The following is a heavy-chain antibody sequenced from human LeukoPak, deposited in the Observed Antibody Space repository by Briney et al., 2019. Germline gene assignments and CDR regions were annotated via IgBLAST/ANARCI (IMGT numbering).Heavy chain of an antibody. D-gene: IGHD3-22*01. CDR2: IRQDGTDK. CDR1: GFSGFSFSDYW. CDR3: VRDHPHPDRRSDALDS. J-gene: IGHJ5*01. Sequence: GGSLRLSCEASGFSGFSFSDYWMSWVRQAPGKGLEWVAIIRQDGTDKYYADSVKGRFTISRDNAKSSVSLQMNSLRAEDAAVYYCVRDHPHPDRRSDALDSWGQGTLVTVSS. V-gene: IGHV3-7*01.